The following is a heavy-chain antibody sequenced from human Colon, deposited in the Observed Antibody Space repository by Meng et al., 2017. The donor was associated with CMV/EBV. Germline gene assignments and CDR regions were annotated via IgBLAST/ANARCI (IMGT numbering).Heavy chain of an antibody. D-gene: IGHD3-16*01. Sequence: GRLGGSGGGLVQAGGFLRLSCAASGFPVSSKYMSWVRQAPGKGLEWVSVIYIDDSTYYADSVEGRFTISRDNSRNTVYLQMNSLRAEDTAVYYCARDSPHAWDWGQGTLVTVSS. J-gene: IGHJ4*02. CDR1: GFPVSSKY. CDR3: ARDSPHAWD. V-gene: IGHV3-53*01. CDR2: IYIDDST.